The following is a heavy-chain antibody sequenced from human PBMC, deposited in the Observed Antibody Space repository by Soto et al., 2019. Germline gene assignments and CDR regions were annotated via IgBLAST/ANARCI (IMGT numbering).Heavy chain of an antibody. Sequence: QVQLAQSGAETTKPGSSVKVSCRASGGTFSDFAFSWVRQAPGQGLEWMGGIIPMFAATKYAQRLQDRVTLTADVSTNTVYLALNSLTSEDTAIYYCARGAIAAVPDALSSYHDYTNYRFDSWGQETLVTVSS. J-gene: IGHJ4*02. CDR2: IIPMFAAT. CDR3: ARGAIAAVPDALSSYHDYTNYRFDS. V-gene: IGHV1-69*01. D-gene: IGHD4-4*01. CDR1: GGTFSDFA.